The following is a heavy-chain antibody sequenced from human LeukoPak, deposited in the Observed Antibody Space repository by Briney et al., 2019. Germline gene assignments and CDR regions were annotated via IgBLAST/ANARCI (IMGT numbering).Heavy chain of an antibody. Sequence: GRSLRLSCAASGFTFSSYGMHWVRQAPGKGLEWVAVIWYDGSNKYYADSVKGRFTISRDNSKNTLYLQMNSLRAEDTAVYYCARGETVTTQHYFDYWGQGTLVTVSS. J-gene: IGHJ4*02. CDR3: ARGETVTTQHYFDY. V-gene: IGHV3-33*01. CDR1: GFTFSSYG. D-gene: IGHD4-17*01. CDR2: IWYDGSNK.